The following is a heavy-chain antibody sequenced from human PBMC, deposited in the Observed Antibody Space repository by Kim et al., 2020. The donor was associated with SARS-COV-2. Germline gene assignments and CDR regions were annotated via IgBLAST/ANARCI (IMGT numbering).Heavy chain of an antibody. J-gene: IGHJ4*02. CDR1: GFTFSNYA. D-gene: IGHD1-1*01. V-gene: IGHV3-23*01. Sequence: GGSLRLSCAASGFTFSNYAMTWVRQAPGKGLEWVSAISAAGLRTYYADSVKGRFTISRDQSKNTHYLQMNSLKAEDTAVYYCAKGTSGTYQERYFDYWGQGTLVTV. CDR2: ISAAGLRT. CDR3: AKGTSGTYQERYFDY.